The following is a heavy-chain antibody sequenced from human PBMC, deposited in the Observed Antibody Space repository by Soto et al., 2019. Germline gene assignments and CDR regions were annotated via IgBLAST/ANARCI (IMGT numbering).Heavy chain of an antibody. D-gene: IGHD3-3*01. Sequence: EVQLVESGGGLVQPGGSLRLSCAASGFTFSSYWMNWVRQAPGKGLEWVANVRQGGSETYYVDSVKGRFTISRDNAKNSLDLQMNSLRADDTAVYYGARETSRPGWSGYYYYYYMDVWGKGTTVTVSS. J-gene: IGHJ6*03. CDR3: ARETSRPGWSGYYYYYYMDV. CDR2: VRQGGSET. CDR1: GFTFSSYW. V-gene: IGHV3-7*01.